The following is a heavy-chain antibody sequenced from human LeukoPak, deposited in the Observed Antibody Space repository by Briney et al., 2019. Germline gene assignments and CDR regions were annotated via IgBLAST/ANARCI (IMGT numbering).Heavy chain of an antibody. CDR1: GFTFSSYA. V-gene: IGHV3-30-3*01. CDR2: ISYDGSNK. Sequence: PGRSLRLSCAAPGFTFSSYAMHWVRQAPGKGLEWVAVISYDGSNKYYADSVKGRFTISRDNSKNTLYLQMNSLRAEDTAVYYCAQTRGTYYFDYWGQGTLVTVSS. D-gene: IGHD3-10*01. J-gene: IGHJ4*02. CDR3: AQTRGTYYFDY.